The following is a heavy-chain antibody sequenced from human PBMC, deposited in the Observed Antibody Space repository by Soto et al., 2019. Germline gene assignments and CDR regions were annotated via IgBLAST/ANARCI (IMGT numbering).Heavy chain of an antibody. Sequence: QVQLVQSGAEVKKPGSSVKVSCKASGGTFNSYAVNWVRQAPGQGLEWMGGVIPLFGTPNNAQKFQGRVTITADESTNTVYMELRSLRSEDAAVYYCVRGGGDCDSPSCFDSWGQGTLVTVSS. CDR2: VIPLFGTP. J-gene: IGHJ4*02. CDR3: VRGGGDCDSPSCFDS. V-gene: IGHV1-69*01. CDR1: GGTFNSYA. D-gene: IGHD2-2*03.